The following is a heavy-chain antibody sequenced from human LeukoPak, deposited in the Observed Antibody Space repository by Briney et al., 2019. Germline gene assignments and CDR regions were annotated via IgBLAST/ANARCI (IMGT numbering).Heavy chain of an antibody. CDR3: ARDSYPRDYYDSSGYYPRESYFDY. D-gene: IGHD3-22*01. J-gene: IGHJ4*02. V-gene: IGHV3-33*01. CDR2: IWYDGSNK. Sequence: PGRSLRLSCAASGFTFSSYGMHWVRQAPGKGLEWVAVIWYDGSNKYYADSVKGRFTISRDNSKNTLYLQTNSLRAEDTAVYYCARDSYPRDYYDSSGYYPRESYFDYWGQGTLVTVSS. CDR1: GFTFSSYG.